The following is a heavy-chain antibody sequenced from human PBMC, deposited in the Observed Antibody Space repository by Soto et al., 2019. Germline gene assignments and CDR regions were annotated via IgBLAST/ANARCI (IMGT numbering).Heavy chain of an antibody. CDR2: ISSSSSTI. D-gene: IGHD6-6*01. V-gene: IGHV3-48*01. Sequence: PGGSLRLSCAASGFTFSSYSMNWVRQAPGKGLEWVSYISSSSSTIYYADSVKGRFTISRDNAKNSLYLQMNSLRAEDTAVYYCASGRPIWLYSSSTQRSYYMDVWGKGTTVTVSS. J-gene: IGHJ6*03. CDR1: GFTFSSYS. CDR3: ASGRPIWLYSSSTQRSYYMDV.